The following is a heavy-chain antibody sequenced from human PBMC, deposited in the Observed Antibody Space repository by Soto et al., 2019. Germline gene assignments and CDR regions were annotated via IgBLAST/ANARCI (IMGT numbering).Heavy chain of an antibody. CDR1: GGTFSSYA. J-gene: IGHJ6*02. CDR2: IIPISETT. Sequence: QVQLVQSGAEVKKPGSSVKVSCKASGGTFSSYAISWVRQAPGQGLEWMGGIIPISETTNYSQKCQVRVTITADEYKSTAYMELSSLRSEDTAVYYCARSQGSSTSLEIYYYYYYGMDVWGQGTTVTVSS. V-gene: IGHV1-69*01. CDR3: ARSQGSSTSLEIYYYYYYGMDV. D-gene: IGHD2-2*01.